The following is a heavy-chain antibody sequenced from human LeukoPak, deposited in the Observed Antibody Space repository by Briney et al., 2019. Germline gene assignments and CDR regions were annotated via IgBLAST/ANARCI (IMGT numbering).Heavy chain of an antibody. CDR3: TRLRFLEWLFPDY. D-gene: IGHD3-3*01. CDR1: GFTLGDYA. J-gene: IGHJ4*02. Sequence: PGRSLRLSCTASGFTLGDYAMSWVRQAPGKGREWVGFIRSKAYGGTTEYAASVKGRFTISRDDSKSIAYLQMNSLKTEDTAVYYCTRLRFLEWLFPDYWGQGTLVTVSS. V-gene: IGHV3-49*04. CDR2: IRSKAYGGTT.